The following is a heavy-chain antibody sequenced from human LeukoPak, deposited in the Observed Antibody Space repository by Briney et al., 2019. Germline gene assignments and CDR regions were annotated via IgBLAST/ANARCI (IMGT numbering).Heavy chain of an antibody. CDR2: ISSSSTYI. CDR3: ARGNYDFWSTDAFDI. J-gene: IGHJ3*02. D-gene: IGHD3-3*01. CDR1: GFTFSSYS. Sequence: PGGSLRLSCAASGFTFSSYSMNWVRQAPGKGLEWVSSISSSSTYIYYADSVKGRFTISRDNAKNSLYLQMNSLRAEDTAVYYCARGNYDFWSTDAFDIWGQGTMVTVSS. V-gene: IGHV3-21*01.